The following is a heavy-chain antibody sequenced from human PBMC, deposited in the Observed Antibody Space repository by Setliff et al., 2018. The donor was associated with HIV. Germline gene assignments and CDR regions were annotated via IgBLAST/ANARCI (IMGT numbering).Heavy chain of an antibody. Sequence: ASVTVSCKASGYSLSTYAISLVRQAPGQGLGWMGWIDSNNGNRNLAQKFRGRVTMTTDISTNTANMEVRRLRFDDTAVYYCVRLTAYRTKYYYYIDVWGKGTTVTVSS. J-gene: IGHJ6*03. V-gene: IGHV1-18*01. CDR2: IDSNNGNR. D-gene: IGHD5-18*01. CDR1: GYSLSTYA. CDR3: VRLTAYRTKYYYYIDV.